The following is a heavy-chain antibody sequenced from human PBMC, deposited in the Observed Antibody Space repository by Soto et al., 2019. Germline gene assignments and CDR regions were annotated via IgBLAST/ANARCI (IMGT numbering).Heavy chain of an antibody. CDR1: GGTFSSYA. Sequence: SVKVSCKASGGTFSSYAISWVRQAPGQGLEWMGGIIPIFGTANYAQKFQGRVTITADESTSTAYMELSSLRSEDTAVYYCARETNIVVVPAAIYYYYGMDVWGQGTTVTVSS. CDR3: ARETNIVVVPAAIYYYYGMDV. J-gene: IGHJ6*02. V-gene: IGHV1-69*13. D-gene: IGHD2-2*01. CDR2: IIPIFGTA.